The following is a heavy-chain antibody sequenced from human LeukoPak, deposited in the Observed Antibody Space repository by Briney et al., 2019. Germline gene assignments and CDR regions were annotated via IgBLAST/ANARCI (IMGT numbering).Heavy chain of an antibody. CDR2: ITGDGTTT. CDR1: GLTFSNYG. J-gene: IGHJ4*02. V-gene: IGHV3-23*01. CDR3: EKMQGYFDY. Sequence: GGSLRLSCAASGLTFSNYGMRWVRQAPGKGLQWVSAITGDGTTTFYADSVKGRFTISRANCKNFLYLQMSSMRAEDTVIYYGEKMQGYFDYWGEGNLVPVSS.